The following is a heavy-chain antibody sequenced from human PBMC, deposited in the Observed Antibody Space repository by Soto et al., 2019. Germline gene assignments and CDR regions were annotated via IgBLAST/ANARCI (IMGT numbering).Heavy chain of an antibody. CDR3: ARAYGYYFDY. D-gene: IGHD4-17*01. CDR2: IYYSGST. V-gene: IGHV4-59*01. Sequence: QVQLQESGPGLVKPSETLSLTCTVSGGSISSYYWSWIRQPPGKGLEWIGYIYYSGSTNYKPSLKSRVTISVDTSKNQFSLKLSSVTAADTAVYYRARAYGYYFDYWGQGTLVTVSS. J-gene: IGHJ4*02. CDR1: GGSISSYY.